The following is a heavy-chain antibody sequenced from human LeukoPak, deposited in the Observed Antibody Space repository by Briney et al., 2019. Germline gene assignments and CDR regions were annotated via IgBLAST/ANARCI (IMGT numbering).Heavy chain of an antibody. CDR2: IFHSGST. CDR1: GDSISSGAYS. D-gene: IGHD3-16*01. Sequence: SQTLSLSCVVSGDSISSGAYSWSWMRQPPGKGLEWIGYIFHSGSTFYNPSLKSRVTISVDNSKNQFSLRLSSVTAADTAVYYCARELCLANAPGSWLDPWGQGTLVTVSS. V-gene: IGHV4-30-2*01. J-gene: IGHJ5*02. CDR3: ARELCLANAPGSWLDP.